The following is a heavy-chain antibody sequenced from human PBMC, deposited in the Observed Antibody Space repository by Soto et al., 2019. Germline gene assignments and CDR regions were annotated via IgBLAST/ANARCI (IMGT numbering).Heavy chain of an antibody. D-gene: IGHD5-12*01. CDR2: IIPIFGTA. CDR3: ARVATSAHWYYYYGMDV. V-gene: IGHV1-69*13. J-gene: IGHJ6*02. CDR1: GGTFSSYA. Sequence: ASVKVSCKASGGTFSSYAISWVRQAPGQGLEWMGGIIPIFGTANYAQKFQGRVTITADESTSTAYMELSSLRSEDTAVYYCARVATSAHWYYYYGMDVWGQGTTVTVSS.